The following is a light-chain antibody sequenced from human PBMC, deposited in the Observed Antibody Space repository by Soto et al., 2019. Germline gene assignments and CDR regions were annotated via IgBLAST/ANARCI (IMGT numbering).Light chain of an antibody. CDR2: GAS. Sequence: EIVLTQSPVTLSLSPGERATPSCRASQSVSSSYLAWYQQKPGQAPRLLIYGASIRATGIPNRFSGSGSGTDFTLTISRLEPEDFAVYYCQQYGNSPQTFGQGTKVDIK. CDR3: QQYGNSPQT. V-gene: IGKV3-20*01. J-gene: IGKJ1*01. CDR1: QSVSSSY.